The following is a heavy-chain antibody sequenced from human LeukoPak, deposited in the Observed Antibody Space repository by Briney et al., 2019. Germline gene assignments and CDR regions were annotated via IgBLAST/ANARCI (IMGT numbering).Heavy chain of an antibody. CDR2: INTNTGNP. V-gene: IGHV7-4-1*02. Sequence: ASVKVSCKASGYTFTSYAMNWVQQAPGQGLEWMGWINTNTGNPTYAQGFTGRFVFSLDTSVSTAYLQISSLKAEDTAVYYCARDDYDFWSGYGHNWFDPWGQGTLVTVSS. CDR1: GYTFTSYA. CDR3: ARDDYDFWSGYGHNWFDP. D-gene: IGHD3-3*01. J-gene: IGHJ5*02.